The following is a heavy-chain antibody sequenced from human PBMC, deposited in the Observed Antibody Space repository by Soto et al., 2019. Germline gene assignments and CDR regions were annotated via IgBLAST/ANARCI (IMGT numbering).Heavy chain of an antibody. Sequence: XGSLRLSCAASGFTFSSYAMNWVRQAPGKGLDWVAAISGGGGSTYYADSVKGRVTISRDNSKNTLYLQMNSLRAEDTAVYYCAKVSLGALTFTDYYYYGLDVWGQGTTVTVSS. CDR3: AKVSLGALTFTDYYYYGLDV. CDR1: GFTFSSYA. CDR2: ISGGGGST. J-gene: IGHJ6*02. V-gene: IGHV3-23*01. D-gene: IGHD1-26*01.